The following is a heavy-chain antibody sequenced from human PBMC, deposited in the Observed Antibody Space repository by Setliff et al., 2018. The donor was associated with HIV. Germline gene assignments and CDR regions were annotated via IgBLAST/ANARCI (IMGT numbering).Heavy chain of an antibody. Sequence: ASVKVSCKASGYTFTDYYMHWVQQAPGKGLEWMGRVDPEDGETIYAQEFQGRVSLTIDTSASTAYMELRSLRSDDTAVYYCARDDGGYNYAEAFDVWGQGTMVTVSS. J-gene: IGHJ3*01. V-gene: IGHV1-69-2*01. CDR2: VDPEDGET. CDR3: ARDDGGYNYAEAFDV. CDR1: GYTFTDYY. D-gene: IGHD3-16*01.